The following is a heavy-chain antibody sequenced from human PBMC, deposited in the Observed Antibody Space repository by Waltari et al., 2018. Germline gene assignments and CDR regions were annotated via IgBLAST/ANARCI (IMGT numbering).Heavy chain of an antibody. Sequence: QVQLVQSGTEVKKPGASVKVSCKASGYTFTGDFIHWVRQAPGQGLEWMGWINPKTGGTNYAQKFQGRVSLTRDTSISTAYMELSSLGSDDTALYYCARDVDRCSSPGCWNFDYWGQGTLVTVTS. J-gene: IGHJ4*02. D-gene: IGHD2-2*01. CDR2: INPKTGGT. V-gene: IGHV1-2*02. CDR3: ARDVDRCSSPGCWNFDY. CDR1: GYTFTGDF.